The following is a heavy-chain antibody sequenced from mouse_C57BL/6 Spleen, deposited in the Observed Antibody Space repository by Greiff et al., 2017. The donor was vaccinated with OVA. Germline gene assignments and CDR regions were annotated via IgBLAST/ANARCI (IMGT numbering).Heavy chain of an antibody. D-gene: IGHD2-4*01. CDR3: ATSYDYDVGFAY. CDR1: GYTFTTYP. CDR2: FHPYNDDT. V-gene: IGHV1-47*01. Sequence: VKLMESGAELVKPGASVKMSCKASGYTFTTYPIEWMKQNHGKSLEWIGNFHPYNDDTKYNEKFKGKATLTVEKSSSTVYLELSRLTSDDSAVYYCATSYDYDVGFAYWGQGTLVTVSA. J-gene: IGHJ3*01.